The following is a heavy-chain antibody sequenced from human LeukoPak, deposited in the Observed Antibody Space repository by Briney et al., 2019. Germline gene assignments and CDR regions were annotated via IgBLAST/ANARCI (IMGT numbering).Heavy chain of an antibody. CDR2: ISAYNGNT. CDR1: GYTFTSYG. CDR3: ARADCSSTSCYFMNWFDP. D-gene: IGHD2-2*01. J-gene: IGHJ5*02. Sequence: ASVKVSCKASGYTFTSYGISWVRQAPGQGLEWMGWISAYNGNTNYAQKFQGRVTMTRDTSISTAYMELSRLRSDDTAVYYCARADCSSTSCYFMNWFDPWGQGTLVTVSS. V-gene: IGHV1-18*01.